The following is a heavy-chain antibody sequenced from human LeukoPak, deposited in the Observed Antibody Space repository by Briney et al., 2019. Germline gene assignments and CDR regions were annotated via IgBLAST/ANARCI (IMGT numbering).Heavy chain of an antibody. V-gene: IGHV1-2*02. J-gene: IGHJ6*03. CDR1: GYTFTGYY. D-gene: IGHD6-13*01. Sequence: ASVKVSCKASGYTFTGYYMHWVRQAPGQGLEWMGWINPNSGGTNYAQKFQGRVTMTRDTSISTAYMELSRLRSDDTAVCYCARSAAVWIYYMDVWGKGTTVTVSS. CDR3: ARSAAVWIYYMDV. CDR2: INPNSGGT.